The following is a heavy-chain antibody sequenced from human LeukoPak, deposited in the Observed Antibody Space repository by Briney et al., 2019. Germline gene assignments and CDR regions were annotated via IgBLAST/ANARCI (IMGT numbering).Heavy chain of an antibody. D-gene: IGHD6-13*01. V-gene: IGHV3-21*01. CDR2: ISSSSSYI. J-gene: IGHJ4*02. CDR3: ASDLAPWRAGTDIFDY. Sequence: PGGSLRLSCAASGFTFSSYSMNWVRQAPGKGLEWVSSISSSSSYIYYADSVKGRFTIPRDNAKNSLYLQMNSLRAEDTAVYYCASDLAPWRAGTDIFDYWGQGTLVTVSS. CDR1: GFTFSSYS.